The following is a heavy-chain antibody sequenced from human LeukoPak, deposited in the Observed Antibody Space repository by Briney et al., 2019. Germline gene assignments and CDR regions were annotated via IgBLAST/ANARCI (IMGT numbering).Heavy chain of an antibody. V-gene: IGHV3-30-3*01. CDR2: ISYDGSNK. J-gene: IGHJ4*02. Sequence: GSLRLSCAASGFTFSSYAMHWVRQAPGKGLEWVAVISYDGSNKYYADSVKGRFTISRDNSKNTLYLQMNSLRAEDTAVYYCARDLVVTDRFDYWGQGTLVTVSS. D-gene: IGHD2-21*02. CDR3: ARDLVVTDRFDY. CDR1: GFTFSSYA.